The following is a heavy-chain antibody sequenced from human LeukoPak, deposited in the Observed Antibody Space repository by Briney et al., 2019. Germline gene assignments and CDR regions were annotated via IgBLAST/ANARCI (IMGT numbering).Heavy chain of an antibody. V-gene: IGHV4-39*07. CDR1: GDSISSSSYY. CDR3: ARDLSGSYYY. Sequence: SETLSLTCTVSGDSISSSSYYWGWIRQPPGKGLEWIGSIYYSGSTYYNPSLRSRVTISVDTSKNQFSLKLSSVTAADTAVYYCARDLSGSYYYWGQGTLVTVSS. D-gene: IGHD1-26*01. CDR2: IYYSGST. J-gene: IGHJ4*02.